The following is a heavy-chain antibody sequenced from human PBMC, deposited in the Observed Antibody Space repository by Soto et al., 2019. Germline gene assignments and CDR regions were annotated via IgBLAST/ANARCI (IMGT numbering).Heavy chain of an antibody. CDR3: ARDLGSYFPRQSYYYYGMDV. CDR1: GFTFSSYS. V-gene: IGHV3-21*01. D-gene: IGHD1-26*01. J-gene: IGHJ6*02. CDR2: ISSSSSYI. Sequence: EVQLVESGGGLVKPGGSLRLSCAASGFTFSSYSMNWVRQAPGKGLEWVSSISSSSSYIYYADSVKGRFTISRDNAKNSLYLQMNSLRAEDTAVYYCARDLGSYFPRQSYYYYGMDVWGQGTTVTVSS.